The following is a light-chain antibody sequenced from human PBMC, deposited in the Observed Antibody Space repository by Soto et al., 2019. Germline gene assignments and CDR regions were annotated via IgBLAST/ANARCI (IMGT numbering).Light chain of an antibody. V-gene: IGKV1-39*01. CDR1: QSISWY. J-gene: IGKJ1*01. CDR2: TAS. CDR3: QQSFSTLWT. Sequence: IQMTQSPSSLSASVGDRVTITCRASQSISWYLNWYQQKPGKAPKLLIYTASSLQSGVPSRFSGSGSGTDFTLTITSLQPEDFATYYCQQSFSTLWTFGQGTKVDIK.